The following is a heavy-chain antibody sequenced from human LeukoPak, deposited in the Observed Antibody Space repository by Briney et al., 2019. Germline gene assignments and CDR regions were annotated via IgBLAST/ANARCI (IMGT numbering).Heavy chain of an antibody. J-gene: IGHJ4*02. Sequence: PGGSLRLSCAASGFTFSSYAMSWVRQAPGKGLEWVSAISGSGGSTYYADSVKGRFTISRDNSKNTLYLQMNSLRAEDTAVYYCAKYSYYYGSGSYPSPFDYWGQGTLVTVSS. V-gene: IGHV3-23*01. CDR1: GFTFSSYA. CDR2: ISGSGGST. D-gene: IGHD3-10*01. CDR3: AKYSYYYGSGSYPSPFDY.